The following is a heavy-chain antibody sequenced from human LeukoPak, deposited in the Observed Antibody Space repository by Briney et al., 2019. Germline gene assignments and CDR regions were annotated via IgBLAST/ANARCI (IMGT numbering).Heavy chain of an antibody. CDR2: ISGSGGNT. J-gene: IGHJ4*02. CDR3: ARRTYGSGWYGDY. V-gene: IGHV3-23*01. CDR1: GLTFSSYA. D-gene: IGHD6-19*01. Sequence: GGPLRLSCAASGLTFSSYAMSWVRQAPGKGLEWVSAISGSGGNTYYADSERDRFTIYRDNSKNTLYLQMNSLRAEDTAVYYCARRTYGSGWYGDYWGQGTLVTVSS.